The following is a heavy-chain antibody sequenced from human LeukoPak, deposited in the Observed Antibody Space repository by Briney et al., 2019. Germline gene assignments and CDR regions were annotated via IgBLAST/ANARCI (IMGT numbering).Heavy chain of an antibody. CDR3: ARDSWRNFDY. Sequence: PGGSLRLSCAASGFTFSSYAMHWVRQAPGKGLEWVAVISYDGSNKYYADSVKGRFTISRDNSKNTLYLQMNSLRAEDTAVYYCARDSWRNFDYWGQGTLVTVSS. CDR2: ISYDGSNK. J-gene: IGHJ4*02. D-gene: IGHD1-14*01. V-gene: IGHV3-30*01. CDR1: GFTFSSYA.